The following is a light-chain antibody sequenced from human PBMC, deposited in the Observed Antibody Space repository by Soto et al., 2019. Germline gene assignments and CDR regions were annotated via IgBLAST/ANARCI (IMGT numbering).Light chain of an antibody. V-gene: IGLV2-11*01. CDR1: SSDVGGYDY. Sequence: QSVLTQPRSVPGSPGQSVTISCTGTSSDVGGYDYVSWYQQHPGKAPKLMIYDVSKRPSGVPDRFSGSKSGNTASLTISGLQAEDEADYYCCSYAGIYTPFGGGTKVTVL. CDR2: DVS. J-gene: IGLJ2*01. CDR3: CSYAGIYTP.